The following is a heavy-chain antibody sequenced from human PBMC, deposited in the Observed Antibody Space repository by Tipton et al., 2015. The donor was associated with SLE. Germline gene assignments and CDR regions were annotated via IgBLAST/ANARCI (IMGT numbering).Heavy chain of an antibody. Sequence: GLVKPSQTLSLTCAIAGDSVSSNSAAWNWIRQSSSRGLEWLGRTYYRSKWYNDYAVSVKGRITINPDTSNNQFSLQLKYVTPEDTAVYFCAGEQPWGGGFDSWDQGTLVTVSS. V-gene: IGHV6-1*01. D-gene: IGHD3-16*01. CDR3: AGEQPWGGGFDS. CDR2: TYYRSKWYN. CDR1: GDSVSSNSAA. J-gene: IGHJ4*02.